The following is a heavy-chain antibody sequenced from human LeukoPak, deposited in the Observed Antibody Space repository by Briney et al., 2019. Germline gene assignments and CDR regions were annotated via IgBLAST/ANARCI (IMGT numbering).Heavy chain of an antibody. CDR3: ARDRYCSSTSCYGGNWFDP. CDR2: IIPIFGTA. Sequence: SVKVSCKASGGTFSSYAISWVRQAPGQGLEWIGGIIPIFGTANYAQKFQGRVTITADEPTSTAYMELSSLRSEDTAAYYCARDRYCSSTSCYGGNWFDPWGQGTLVTVSS. V-gene: IGHV1-69*13. J-gene: IGHJ5*02. CDR1: GGTFSSYA. D-gene: IGHD2-2*01.